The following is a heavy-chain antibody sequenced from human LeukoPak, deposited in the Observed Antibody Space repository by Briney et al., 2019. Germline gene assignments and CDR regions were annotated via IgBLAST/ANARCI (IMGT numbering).Heavy chain of an antibody. Sequence: GGSLRLSCAASGFTFSTYWMHWVRQAPEKGLVWVSRINSDGSSTTYADSVKGRFTISRDNAKNTLYLQMNSLRDEDTAVFYCSRGSYRMDVWGQGTTVTVSS. CDR1: GFTFSTYW. V-gene: IGHV3-74*01. CDR2: INSDGSST. CDR3: SRGSYRMDV. J-gene: IGHJ6*02.